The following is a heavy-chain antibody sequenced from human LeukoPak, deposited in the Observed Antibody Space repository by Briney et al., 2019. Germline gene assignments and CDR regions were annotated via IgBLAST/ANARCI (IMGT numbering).Heavy chain of an antibody. J-gene: IGHJ4*02. D-gene: IGHD3-16*01. CDR2: IYPGDSDT. CDR3: AREGAYDYVWGGHIDY. V-gene: IGHV5-51*01. Sequence: GESLKISCKGSGYSFTSYWIGWVRQMPGKGLEWMGIIYPGDSDTRYSPSFQGQVTISADKSISTAYLQWSSLKASDTAMYYCAREGAYDYVWGGHIDYWGQGTLVTVSS. CDR1: GYSFTSYW.